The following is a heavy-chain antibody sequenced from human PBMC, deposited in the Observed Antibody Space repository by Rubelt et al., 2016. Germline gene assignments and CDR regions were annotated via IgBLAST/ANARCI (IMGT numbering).Heavy chain of an antibody. Sequence: QLQLQESGPGLVKPSETLSLTCTVSGCSISSSSYYWGWIRQPPGKGLEWIGSIYYSESTYYNPSLKSRVTISVDTSKNQFSLKLSSVTAADTAVYYCASPMVRGVISNEGYGMDVWGQGTTVTVSS. CDR2: IYYSEST. D-gene: IGHD3-10*01. J-gene: IGHJ6*02. CDR3: ASPMVRGVISNEGYGMDV. V-gene: IGHV4-39*07. CDR1: GCSISSSSYY.